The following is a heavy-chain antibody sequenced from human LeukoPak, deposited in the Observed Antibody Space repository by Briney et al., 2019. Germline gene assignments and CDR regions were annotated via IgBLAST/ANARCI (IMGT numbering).Heavy chain of an antibody. CDR2: IKPDGSEK. V-gene: IGHV3-7*01. CDR3: LRDTGCRTTNCYSYFDY. Sequence: GGSLRLSCAASGFSFSSSWMSWVRQAPGKGLEWVANIKPDGSEKYYVDSVRGRFTLSRDNAKNSLYLQMNSRRAEDTAVYYCLRDTGCRTTNCYSYFDYWGQGTLVTVSS. CDR1: GFSFSSSW. J-gene: IGHJ4*02. D-gene: IGHD2-2*01.